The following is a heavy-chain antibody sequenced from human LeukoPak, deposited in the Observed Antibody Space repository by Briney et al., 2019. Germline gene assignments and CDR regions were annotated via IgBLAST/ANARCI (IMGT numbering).Heavy chain of an antibody. Sequence: GESLKISCKGSGYSFTSYWIGWVRQMPGKGLEWMGIIYPGDSDTRYSPSFQGQVTISADKSISTAYLQWSSLKASDTAMYYCARHAQYHDFWSGYFSGYYYMDVWGKGTTVTVSS. CDR3: ARHAQYHDFWSGYFSGYYYMDV. V-gene: IGHV5-51*01. J-gene: IGHJ6*03. CDR1: GYSFTSYW. CDR2: IYPGDSDT. D-gene: IGHD3-3*01.